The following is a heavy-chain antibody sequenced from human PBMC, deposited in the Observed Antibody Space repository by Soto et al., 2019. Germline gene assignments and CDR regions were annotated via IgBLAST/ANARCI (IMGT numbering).Heavy chain of an antibody. CDR3: ANDRGYYDSSGHLDY. CDR1: GGSISSGGYY. Sequence: QVQLQESGPGLVKPSQTLSLTCTVSGGSISSGGYYWSWIRQHRGQGLVWIGYIYYSGSTYYNPSLKSRVTISVDTSKNQFSLKLSSVAASDTAVYYCANDRGYYDSSGHLDYWGQGTLVTVSS. J-gene: IGHJ4*02. CDR2: IYYSGST. D-gene: IGHD3-22*01. V-gene: IGHV4-31*03.